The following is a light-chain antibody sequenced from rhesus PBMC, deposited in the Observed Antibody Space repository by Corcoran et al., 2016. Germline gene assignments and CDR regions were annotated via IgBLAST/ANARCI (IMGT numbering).Light chain of an antibody. CDR2: TAT. CDR3: QHGYSTPYS. J-gene: IGKJ2*01. Sequence: DIQMTQSPSSLSASVGDRVTITCRASENVNNYLNWYQQKPGKAPKLLIYTATALQSGVPSRVSGRGSGTDYTFTISSLQPVDVATYYCQHGYSTPYSFGQGTKVEIK. V-gene: IGKV1-74*01. CDR1: ENVNNY.